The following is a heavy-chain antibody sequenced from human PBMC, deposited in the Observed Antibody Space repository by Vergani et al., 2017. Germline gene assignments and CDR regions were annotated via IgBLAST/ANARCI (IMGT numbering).Heavy chain of an antibody. V-gene: IGHV3-30-3*01. J-gene: IGHJ4*02. CDR2: ISYDGSNK. Sequence: QVQLVESGGGVVQPGRSLRLSCAASGFTFSSYAMHWVRHGPGKGLEWVAVISYDGSNKYYADSVKGRFTISRDNSKNTLYLQMNSLRAEDTAVYYCARGASGDYVSSFDYWGQGTLVTVSS. CDR1: GFTFSSYA. CDR3: ARGASGDYVSSFDY. D-gene: IGHD4-17*01.